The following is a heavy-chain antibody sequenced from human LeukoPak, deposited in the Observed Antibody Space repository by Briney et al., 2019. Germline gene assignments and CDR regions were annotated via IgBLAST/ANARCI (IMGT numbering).Heavy chain of an antibody. CDR2: ISGSGGST. Sequence: PGGSLRLSCAASGFTFNTYAMNWVRQAPGKGLEWVSAISGSGGSTYYADSVKGRFTISRDNSKNTLYLQMNSLRVEDTAVYYCTRDHITSWQIDFWGQGTMVTVSS. CDR1: GFTFNTYA. D-gene: IGHD2-2*01. J-gene: IGHJ4*02. CDR3: TRDHITSWQIDF. V-gene: IGHV3-23*01.